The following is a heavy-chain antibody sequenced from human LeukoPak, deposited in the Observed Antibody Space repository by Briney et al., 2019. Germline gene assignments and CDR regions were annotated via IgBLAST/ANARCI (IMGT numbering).Heavy chain of an antibody. Sequence: GGSLRLSCAASGFTFSSYWMHWVRQAPGKGLEWVAIISYDGSNKYYADSVKGRFTISRDNAKNSLYLQMNSLRAEDTAVYYCARNEESYYDSSGHGYWGQGTLVTVSS. D-gene: IGHD3-22*01. V-gene: IGHV3-30*03. J-gene: IGHJ4*02. CDR1: GFTFSSYW. CDR2: ISYDGSNK. CDR3: ARNEESYYDSSGHGY.